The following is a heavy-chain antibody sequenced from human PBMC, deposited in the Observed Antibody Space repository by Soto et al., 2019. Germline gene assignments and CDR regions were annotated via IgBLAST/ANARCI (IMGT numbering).Heavy chain of an antibody. V-gene: IGHV3-23*01. CDR3: ARRKGCGGDCYVFDP. Sequence: EVQLLESGGGLVQPGGSLRLSCAASGFTFSSYAMSWVRQAPGKGLEWVSAISGSGGSTYYADSVKGRFTISRDNSKNTLYLHMNSLRAEDTAVYYCARRKGCGGDCYVFDPWGQGTLVTVSS. CDR1: GFTFSSYA. J-gene: IGHJ5*02. D-gene: IGHD2-21*01. CDR2: ISGSGGST.